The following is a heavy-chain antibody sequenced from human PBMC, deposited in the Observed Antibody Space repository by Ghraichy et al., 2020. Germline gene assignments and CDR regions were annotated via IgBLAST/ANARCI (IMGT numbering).Heavy chain of an antibody. D-gene: IGHD6-13*01. CDR3: ARGAGVGAAGPFDY. CDR2: INHSGST. J-gene: IGHJ4*02. Sequence: RIGEINHSGSTNYNPSLKSRVTISVDTSKNQFSLKLSSVTAADTAVYYCARGAGVGAAGPFDYWGQ. V-gene: IGHV4-34*01.